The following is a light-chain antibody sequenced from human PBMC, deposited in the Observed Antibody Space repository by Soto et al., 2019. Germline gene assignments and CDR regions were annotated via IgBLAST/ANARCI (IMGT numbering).Light chain of an antibody. CDR1: SSGVGGYNY. Sequence: QSVVTQPASVSGSPGQSITISCTGTSSGVGGYNYVSWYQQHPGKAPKLMIYEVSNRPSGVSNRFSGSKSGNTASLTISGLQAQDEADSYCSSYTSSSTLGVFGGGTKLTVL. CDR3: SSYTSSSTLGV. V-gene: IGLV2-14*01. CDR2: EVS. J-gene: IGLJ2*01.